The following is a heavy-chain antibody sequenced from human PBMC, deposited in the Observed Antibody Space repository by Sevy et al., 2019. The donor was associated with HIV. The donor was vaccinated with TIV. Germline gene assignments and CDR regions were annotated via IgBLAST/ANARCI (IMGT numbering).Heavy chain of an antibody. CDR1: GFIFSNYA. CDR3: ARHWGREVHSIDY. V-gene: IGHV3-33*01. Sequence: GGSLRLSCATSGFIFSNYAMHWIRQAPGKGLEWVAAIWYDGTDKYYADSVQGRFTISRDNSKTTLYLQMNSLRVEDTAVYYCARHWGREVHSIDYWGQGTLVTVSS. J-gene: IGHJ4*02. D-gene: IGHD3-16*01. CDR2: IWYDGTDK.